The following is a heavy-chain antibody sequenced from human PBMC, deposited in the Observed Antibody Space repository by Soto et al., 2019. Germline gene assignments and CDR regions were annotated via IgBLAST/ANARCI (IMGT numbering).Heavy chain of an antibody. CDR2: IDSSGEK. CDR3: ARRHLAVEFSPWFDP. CDR1: GLSITDSEMG. V-gene: IGHV2-26*01. J-gene: IGHJ5*02. Sequence: QVTLKESGPVLVKPTETFTLRCTVSGLSITDSEMGVSWIRQPPGQPLEWLAHIDSSGEKSYRTFLKSRLAISKDTSKSQIVLTMTNMDPADTATYYCARRHLAVEFSPWFDPWGQGIPVTVSS.